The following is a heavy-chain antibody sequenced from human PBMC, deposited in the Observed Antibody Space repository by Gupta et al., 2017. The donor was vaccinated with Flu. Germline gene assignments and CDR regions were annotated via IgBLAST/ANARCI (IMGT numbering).Heavy chain of an antibody. CDR1: GGSISSSSYY. J-gene: IGHJ4*02. CDR2: IYYSGST. D-gene: IGHD4-17*01. CDR3: ARLRDYGNFDY. V-gene: IGHV4-39*01. Sequence: QLQLQESGPGLVKPSETLSLTCTVSGGSISSSSYYWGWIRQPPGKGLEWIGGIYYSGSTYYNPSLKSRVTISVDTSKNQFSLKLSSVTAADTAVYYCARLRDYGNFDYWGQGTLVTVSS.